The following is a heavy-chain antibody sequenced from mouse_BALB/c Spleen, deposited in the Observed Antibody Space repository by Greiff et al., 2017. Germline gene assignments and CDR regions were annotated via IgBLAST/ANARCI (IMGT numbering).Heavy chain of an antibody. CDR1: GFTFSSYA. D-gene: IGHD2-1*01. CDR2: ISSGGST. CDR3: ARGRGQLPYYFDY. V-gene: IGHV5-6-5*01. J-gene: IGHJ2*01. Sequence: EVQLVESGGGLVKPGGSLKLSCAASGFTFSSYAMSWVRQTPEKRLEWVASISSGGSTYYPDSVKGRFTISRDNARNILYLQMSSLRSEDTAMYYCARGRGQLPYYFDYWGQGTTLTVSS.